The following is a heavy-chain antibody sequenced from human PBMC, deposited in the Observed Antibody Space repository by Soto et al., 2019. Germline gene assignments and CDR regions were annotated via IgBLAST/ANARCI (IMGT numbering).Heavy chain of an antibody. CDR2: ISWDGGST. Sequence: PGGSLRLSGAASGFTFDDYTMHWVRQAPGKGLEWVSLISWDGGSTYYADSVKGRFTISRDNSKNSLYLQMNSLRTEDTALYYCAKGVARHLVVVTAIDYCGQGILLPVSS. CDR3: AKGVARHLVVVTAIDY. V-gene: IGHV3-43*01. J-gene: IGHJ4*02. CDR1: GFTFDDYT. D-gene: IGHD2-21*02.